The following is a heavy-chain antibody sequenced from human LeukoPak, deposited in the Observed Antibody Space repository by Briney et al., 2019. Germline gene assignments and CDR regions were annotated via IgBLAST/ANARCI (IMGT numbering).Heavy chain of an antibody. CDR3: ASGPYYYGMDV. J-gene: IGHJ6*02. V-gene: IGHV4-34*01. Sequence: SETLSLTCAVYGGSFSGYYWSWIRQPPGKGLEWIGEINHSGSTNYNPSLKSRVTISVDTSKNQFSLKLSSVTAADTAVYYCASGPYYYGMDVWGQGTTVTVSS. CDR2: INHSGST. CDR1: GGSFSGYY.